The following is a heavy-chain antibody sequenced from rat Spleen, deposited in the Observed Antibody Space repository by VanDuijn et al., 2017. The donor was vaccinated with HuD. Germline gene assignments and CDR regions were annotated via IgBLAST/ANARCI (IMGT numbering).Heavy chain of an antibody. D-gene: IGHD1-11*01. V-gene: IGHV3-1*01. CDR3: ARWGGGYFDF. Sequence: EVQLQESGPGPVKPSQSLSLTCSVTGYSITNNYWSWIRKFPGNKMEWIGHITYSGSTNDNPSLRSRISITRDTSKNQFFLQLNSVTTEDTATYYCARWGGGYFDFWGPGTMVTVSS. CDR2: ITYSGST. J-gene: IGHJ1*01. CDR1: GYSITNNY.